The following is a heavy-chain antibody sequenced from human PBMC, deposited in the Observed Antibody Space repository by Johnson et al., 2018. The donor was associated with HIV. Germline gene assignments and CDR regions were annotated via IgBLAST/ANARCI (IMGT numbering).Heavy chain of an antibody. V-gene: IGHV3-30*04. CDR3: ARATTSKDHAFDF. Sequence: QMLLVESGGGVVQPVRSLRLSCAASGFTFTSYAMHWVRQAPGKGLEWVAVISYDGSNKYYADSVKGRFTISRDNSKNTLFLQMNSLRAEDTAVFYCARATTSKDHAFDFWGQGTMVTVSS. D-gene: IGHD1-14*01. CDR2: ISYDGSNK. J-gene: IGHJ3*01. CDR1: GFTFTSYA.